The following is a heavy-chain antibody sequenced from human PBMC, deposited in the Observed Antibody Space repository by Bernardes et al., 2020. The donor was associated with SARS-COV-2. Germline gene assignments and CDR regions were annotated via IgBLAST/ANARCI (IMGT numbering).Heavy chain of an antibody. D-gene: IGHD4-17*01. CDR3: VKGDYGGNSQPYFDY. V-gene: IGHV3-64D*06. Sequence: GGSLRLSCSASGFTFSSYAMHWVRQAPGKGLEYVSAISSHGGTTYYADSVKGRFTISRDTSKNTLYLQMSSLRAEDTAVYYCVKGDYGGNSQPYFDYWGQGTLVAVSS. J-gene: IGHJ4*02. CDR1: GFTFSSYA. CDR2: ISSHGGTT.